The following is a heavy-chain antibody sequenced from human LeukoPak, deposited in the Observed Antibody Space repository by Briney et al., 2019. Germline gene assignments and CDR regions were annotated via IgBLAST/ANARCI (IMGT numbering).Heavy chain of an antibody. D-gene: IGHD3-22*01. V-gene: IGHV4-59*01. Sequence: SETLSLTCTVSGGSISSYYWSWIRQPPGKGLEWIGYIYYSGSTNYNPSLKSRVTISVDTSKNQFSLKLSSVTAADTAVYYCARSRISYICMIVFDAFDIWGQGTMVTVSS. CDR1: GGSISSYY. CDR2: IYYSGST. CDR3: ARSRISYICMIVFDAFDI. J-gene: IGHJ3*02.